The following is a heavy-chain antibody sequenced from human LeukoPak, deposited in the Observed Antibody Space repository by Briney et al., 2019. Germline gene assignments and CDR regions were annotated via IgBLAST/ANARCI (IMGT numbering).Heavy chain of an antibody. CDR3: ARGDLRWPYYFDY. Sequence: ATVKVSCKASGYTFTGYYMHWVRQAPGQGLEWMGWINPNSGGTNYAQKFQGRVTMTSDTSISTAYMELSRLRSDDTAVYYCARGDLRWPYYFDYWGQGTLVTVSS. CDR2: INPNSGGT. J-gene: IGHJ4*02. D-gene: IGHD4-23*01. V-gene: IGHV1-2*02. CDR1: GYTFTGYY.